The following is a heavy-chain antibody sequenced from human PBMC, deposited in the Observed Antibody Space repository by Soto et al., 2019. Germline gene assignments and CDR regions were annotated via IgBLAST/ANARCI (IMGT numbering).Heavy chain of an antibody. Sequence: QAQLVQSGAEVKKPGASVKLSCEASGYTFTSYIISWVRQAPGQGLQWMGWISVHNGDTDYAQNLQGRVTMTTDTSTNTAYMELRSLRSDDTAVYYCARTNTIFGVVIIRYFDHWGQGALVTVSS. V-gene: IGHV1-18*01. D-gene: IGHD3-3*01. CDR2: ISVHNGDT. CDR3: ARTNTIFGVVIIRYFDH. CDR1: GYTFTSYI. J-gene: IGHJ4*02.